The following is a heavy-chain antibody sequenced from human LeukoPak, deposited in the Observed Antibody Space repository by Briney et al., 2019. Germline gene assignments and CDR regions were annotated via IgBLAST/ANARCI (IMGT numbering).Heavy chain of an antibody. CDR2: IIPIFGTA. D-gene: IGHD3-22*01. Sequence: SVKVSCKASGGTFSSYAISWVRQAPGQGLEWMGGIIPIFGTANYAQKFQGRVTITADESTSTAYMELSSLRSEDTAVYYCARPDYYDSSGYGPGFDYWGQGTLVTVSS. CDR3: ARPDYYDSSGYGPGFDY. V-gene: IGHV1-69*13. J-gene: IGHJ4*02. CDR1: GGTFSSYA.